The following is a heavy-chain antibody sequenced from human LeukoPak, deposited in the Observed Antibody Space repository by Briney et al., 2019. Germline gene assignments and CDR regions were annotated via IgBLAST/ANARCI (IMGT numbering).Heavy chain of an antibody. V-gene: IGHV3-23*01. CDR2: ISGSGGDT. CDR1: GFTFSSYA. CDR3: AKKGATTGDFDY. J-gene: IGHJ4*02. D-gene: IGHD1-26*01. Sequence: GGSLRLSCAASGFTFSSYAMSWVRQAPGKGPEWVSAISGSGGDTYYADSVKGRFTISRGNSKNTLYLQMNSLRAEDTAVYYCAKKGATTGDFDYWGQGTLVTVSS.